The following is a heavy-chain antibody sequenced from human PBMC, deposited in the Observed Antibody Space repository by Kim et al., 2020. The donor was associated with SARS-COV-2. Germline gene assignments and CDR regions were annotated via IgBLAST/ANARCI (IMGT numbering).Heavy chain of an antibody. J-gene: IGHJ6*02. CDR3: ARPAQVVVAATPGPKYYYYYGMDV. CDR2: IIPIFGTA. V-gene: IGHV1-69*13. CDR1: GGTFSSYA. Sequence: SVKVSCKASGGTFSSYAISWVRQAPGQGLEWMGGIIPIFGTANYAQKFQGRVTITADESTSTAYMELSSLRSEDTAVYYCARPAQVVVAATPGPKYYYYYGMDVWGQGTTVTVSS. D-gene: IGHD2-15*01.